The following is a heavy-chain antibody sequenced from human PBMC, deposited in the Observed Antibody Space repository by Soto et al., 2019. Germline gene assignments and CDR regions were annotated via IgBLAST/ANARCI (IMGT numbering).Heavy chain of an antibody. V-gene: IGHV1-69*08. Sequence: QVQLVQSGAEVKKPGSSVKVSCKASGGTFSSYTISWVRQAPGQGLEWMGRIIPILGIANYGQKFQGRVTITADKSTSTAYMELSSLRSEDTAVYYCAREQYGGDPMIWGQGTLVTVSS. CDR1: GGTFSSYT. CDR3: AREQYGGDPMI. J-gene: IGHJ4*02. D-gene: IGHD2-21*02. CDR2: IIPILGIA.